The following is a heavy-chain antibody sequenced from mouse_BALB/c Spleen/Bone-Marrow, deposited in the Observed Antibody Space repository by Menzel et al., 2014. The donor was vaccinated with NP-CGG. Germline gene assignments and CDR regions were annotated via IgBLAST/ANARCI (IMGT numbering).Heavy chain of an antibody. CDR2: IDPSDSET. V-gene: IGHV1-69*02. Sequence: QVQLQQSGAELMKPGAPVKLSCKASGYTFTSYWMNWVKQRPGRGLEWIGRIDPSDSETHYNQKFKDKATLTVDKSSSTAYIQLSSLTSEDSAVYYCARFGNYEGFAYWGQGTLVTVSA. CDR3: ARFGNYEGFAY. J-gene: IGHJ3*01. D-gene: IGHD2-1*01. CDR1: GYTFTSYW.